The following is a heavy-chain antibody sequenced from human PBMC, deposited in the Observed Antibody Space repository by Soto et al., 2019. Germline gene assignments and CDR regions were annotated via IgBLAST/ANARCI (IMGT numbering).Heavy chain of an antibody. D-gene: IGHD4-17*01. V-gene: IGHV4-30-2*01. J-gene: IGHJ4*02. Sequence: SETLSLTCAVSGGSISSGGYSWSWIRQPPGKGLEWIGYIYHSGSTYYNPSLKSRVTISVDRSKNQFSLKLGSVTAADTAVYYCASGLVTTLHYWGQGTLVTVSS. CDR3: ASGLVTTLHY. CDR2: IYHSGST. CDR1: GGSISSGGYS.